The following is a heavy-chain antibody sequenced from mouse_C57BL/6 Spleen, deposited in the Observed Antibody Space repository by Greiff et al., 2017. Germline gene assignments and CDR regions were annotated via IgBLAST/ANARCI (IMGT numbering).Heavy chain of an antibody. CDR3: AREGWDYWYFDV. J-gene: IGHJ1*03. CDR1: GYTFTSYG. CDR2: IYPRSGNT. Sequence: VQLQQSGAELARPGASVKLSCKASGYTFTSYGISWVKQRTGQGLEWIGEIYPRSGNTYYNEKFKGKATLTADKSSSTAYMELRSLTSEDSAVYFCAREGWDYWYFDVWGTGTTVTVSS. V-gene: IGHV1-81*01. D-gene: IGHD3-3*01.